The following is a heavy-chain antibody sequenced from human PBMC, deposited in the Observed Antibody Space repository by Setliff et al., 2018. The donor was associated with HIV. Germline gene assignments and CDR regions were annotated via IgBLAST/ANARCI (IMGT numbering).Heavy chain of an antibody. J-gene: IGHJ3*02. V-gene: IGHV1-18*01. CDR1: GYSFTSYG. D-gene: IGHD3-9*01. CDR2: ISTYNGNT. CDR3: AREYDVLTGYYISAFDI. Sequence: ASVKVSCKAFGYSFTSYGISWVRQAPGQGLEWMGWISTYNGNTNYAQKVQGRVTMTTDTSTNTAYMELRSLRSDDTAVYYCAREYDVLTGYYISAFDIWGQGTMVTVSS.